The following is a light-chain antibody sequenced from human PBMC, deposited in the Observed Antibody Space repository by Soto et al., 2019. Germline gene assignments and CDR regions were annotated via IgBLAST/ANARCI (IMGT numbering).Light chain of an antibody. CDR3: AAWDDSLNGLYV. V-gene: IGLV1-44*01. CDR1: SSSIGSNT. CDR2: SNN. Sequence: QSVLTQPPSASGTPGQRVTISCSGSSSSIGSNTVNWYQQLPGTAPKLLIYSNNQRPSGVPDRFSGSKSGTSASLAISEVQSEDEADYYCAAWDDSLNGLYVFGTGTKVTVL. J-gene: IGLJ1*01.